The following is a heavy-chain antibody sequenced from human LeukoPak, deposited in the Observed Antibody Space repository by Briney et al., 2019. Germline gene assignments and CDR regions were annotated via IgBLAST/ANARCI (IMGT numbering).Heavy chain of an antibody. V-gene: IGHV3-23*01. D-gene: IGHD6-19*01. CDR1: GFTFSSYA. Sequence: PGESLKISCAAAGFTFSSYAMSWVRQAPGKGLEWVSAISGSGGSTYYADSVKGRFTISRDNSKNTLYLQMNSLRAEDTAVYYCARFSSSGWLNDAFDIWGQGTMVTVSS. CDR2: ISGSGGST. CDR3: ARFSSSGWLNDAFDI. J-gene: IGHJ3*02.